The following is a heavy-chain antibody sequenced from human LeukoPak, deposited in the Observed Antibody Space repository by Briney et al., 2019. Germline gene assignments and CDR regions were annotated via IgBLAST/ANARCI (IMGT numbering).Heavy chain of an antibody. Sequence: PSETLSLTCTVSGGSISSSSYYWGWIRRPPGKGLEWIGSIYYSGSTYYNPSLKSRVTISVDTSKNQFSLKLSSVTAADTAVYYCALQLWSGELLSDYWGQGTLVTVSS. CDR1: GGSISSSSYY. D-gene: IGHD3-10*01. CDR3: ALQLWSGELLSDY. J-gene: IGHJ4*02. V-gene: IGHV4-39*01. CDR2: IYYSGST.